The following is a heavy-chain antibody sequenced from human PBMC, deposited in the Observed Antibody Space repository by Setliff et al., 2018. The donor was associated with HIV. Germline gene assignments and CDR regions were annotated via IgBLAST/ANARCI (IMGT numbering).Heavy chain of an antibody. Sequence: PGGSLRLSCVASGLTLSNYWMHWVRQAPGKGLEWVSVIYSGGSTYYADSVKGRFTISRDNSKNTLYLQMNSLRAEDTAVYYCARAYYGYCSGGSCYSGPPDYWGQGTLVTVSS. V-gene: IGHV3-53*01. CDR3: ARAYYGYCSGGSCYSGPPDY. CDR2: IYSGGST. J-gene: IGHJ4*02. CDR1: GLTLSNYW. D-gene: IGHD2-15*01.